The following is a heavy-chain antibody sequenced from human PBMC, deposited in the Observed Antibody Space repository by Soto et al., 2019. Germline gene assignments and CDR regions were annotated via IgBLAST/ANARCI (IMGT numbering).Heavy chain of an antibody. Sequence: SETLSLTCAVSGGSISSSNWWSWVRQPPGKGLEWIGEIYHSGSTNYNPSLKSRVTISVDKSKNQFSLKLSSVTAADTAVYYCARFQLAAAGTGYYYYGMDVWGQGTTVT. CDR1: GGSISSSNW. D-gene: IGHD6-13*01. CDR2: IYHSGST. V-gene: IGHV4-4*02. J-gene: IGHJ6*02. CDR3: ARFQLAAAGTGYYYYGMDV.